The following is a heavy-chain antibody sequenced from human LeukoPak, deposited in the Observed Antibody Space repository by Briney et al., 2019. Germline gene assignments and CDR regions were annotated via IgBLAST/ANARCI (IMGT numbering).Heavy chain of an antibody. J-gene: IGHJ5*02. V-gene: IGHV3-30-3*01. D-gene: IGHD2-2*02. Sequence: PGRSLRLSCAASGFTFSSYAMHWVRQAPGKGLEWVAVISYDGSNKYYADSVKGRFTIPRDNSKNTLYLQMNSLRAEDTAVYYCARGGLFNTPFDPWGQGTLVTVSS. CDR3: ARGGLFNTPFDP. CDR1: GFTFSSYA. CDR2: ISYDGSNK.